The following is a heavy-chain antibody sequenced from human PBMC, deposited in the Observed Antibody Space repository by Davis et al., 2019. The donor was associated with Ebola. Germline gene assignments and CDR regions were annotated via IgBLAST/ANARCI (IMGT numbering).Heavy chain of an antibody. CDR3: ARQAYYGMDV. V-gene: IGHV4-59*08. Sequence: GSLRLSCTISGGSISNYYWSWIRQPPGKGLEWIGYVYYSGTTSYIPSLKSRVTISVDTSKNQFSLKLSSVTAADTAVYYCARQAYYGMDVWGQGTTVTVSS. CDR2: VYYSGTT. J-gene: IGHJ6*02. CDR1: GGSISNYY.